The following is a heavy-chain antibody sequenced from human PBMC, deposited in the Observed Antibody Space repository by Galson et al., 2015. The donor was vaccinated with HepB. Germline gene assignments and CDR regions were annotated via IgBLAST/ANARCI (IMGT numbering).Heavy chain of an antibody. CDR1: GFIFSNYH. V-gene: IGHV3-33*01. Sequence: SLRLSCAASGFIFSNYHIHWVRQAPGKGLEWVALVWFDGSGKEYADSVKGRFTISGDNSKNTVYLQMNSLRAEDTAVFYCTREKSGDAFDIWGQGTMVTVSS. CDR3: TREKSGDAFDI. CDR2: VWFDGSGK. J-gene: IGHJ3*02. D-gene: IGHD7-27*01.